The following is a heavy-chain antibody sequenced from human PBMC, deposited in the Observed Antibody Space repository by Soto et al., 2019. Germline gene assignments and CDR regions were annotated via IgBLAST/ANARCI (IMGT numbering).Heavy chain of an antibody. V-gene: IGHV4-34*01. CDR1: GGSFSGYY. CDR2: INHSGST. D-gene: IGHD3-10*01. Sequence: PSETLSLTCAVYGGSFSGYYWSWIRQPPGKGLEWIGEINHSGSTNYNPSLKSRVTISVDTSKNQFSLKLSSVTAADTAVYYCARNYGSGSYDSYYGMDVWGQGTTVTVSS. J-gene: IGHJ6*02. CDR3: ARNYGSGSYDSYYGMDV.